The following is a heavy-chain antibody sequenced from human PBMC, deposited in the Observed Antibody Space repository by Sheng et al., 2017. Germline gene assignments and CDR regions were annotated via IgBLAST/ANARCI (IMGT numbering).Heavy chain of an antibody. CDR1: GGSISDSDYY. D-gene: IGHD3-10*02. CDR3: ARRRSALDYVDY. Sequence: QLQLQEAGPGLVKPSETLSLTCTVSGGSISDSDYYWGWIRQSPGKGLEWIGTIYYSGTTYYNPSLKSRVTISVDTSKNQFSLKLTSVTATDTAVYYCARRRSALDYVDYWGHGTLVTVSS. CDR2: IYYSGTT. J-gene: IGHJ4*01. V-gene: IGHV4-39*01.